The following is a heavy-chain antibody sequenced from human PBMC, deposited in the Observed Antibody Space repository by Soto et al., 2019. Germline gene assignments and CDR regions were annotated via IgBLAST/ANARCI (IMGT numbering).Heavy chain of an antibody. CDR3: ARSEGGWLRSGYFDL. J-gene: IGHJ2*01. CDR1: GASISEGGYY. D-gene: IGHD3-16*01. V-gene: IGHV4-31*01. Sequence: QVQLQESGPGLVKPSQALSLTCTVSGASISEGGYYWSWLRQYPGKGLEWIGYLYDSGSTNYNPSVKSPVSISIDTSKNQFSLRVSSVTAEDTAVYYCARSEGGWLRSGYFDLWGRGTLVTVSS. CDR2: LYDSGST.